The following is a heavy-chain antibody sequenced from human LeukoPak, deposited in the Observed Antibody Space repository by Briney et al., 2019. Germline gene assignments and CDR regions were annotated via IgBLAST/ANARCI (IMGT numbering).Heavy chain of an antibody. V-gene: IGHV4-59*08. J-gene: IGHJ4*02. CDR3: ARHKAAVAVYFDY. Sequence: PSETLSLTCTVSGGSISSYYWSWIRQPPGKGLEWIGYIYYSGSTNYNPSLKSRVTISVDTSKNQFSLKLSSVTAADTAVYYCARHKAAVAVYFDYWGQGTLVTVSS. D-gene: IGHD6-19*01. CDR2: IYYSGST. CDR1: GGSISSYY.